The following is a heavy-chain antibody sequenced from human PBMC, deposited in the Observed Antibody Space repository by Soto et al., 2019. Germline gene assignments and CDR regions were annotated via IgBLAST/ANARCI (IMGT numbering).Heavy chain of an antibody. CDR2: IYYSGST. CDR3: AREALYDFWSGYYFY. D-gene: IGHD3-3*01. J-gene: IGHJ4*02. Sequence: PSETLSLTCTVSGGSISSSSYYWGWIRQPPGKGLEWIGSIYYSGSTYYNPSLKSRVTISVDTSKNQFSLKLSSVTAADTAVYYCAREALYDFWSGYYFYWGQGTLVTVSS. CDR1: GGSISSSSYY. V-gene: IGHV4-39*02.